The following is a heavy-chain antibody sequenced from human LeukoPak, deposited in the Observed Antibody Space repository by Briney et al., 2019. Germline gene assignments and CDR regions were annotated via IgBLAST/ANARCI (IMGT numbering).Heavy chain of an antibody. V-gene: IGHV1-69*04. D-gene: IGHD1-26*01. CDR3: ARSRGVGASGLWDY. CDR1: GGTFSSYA. CDR2: IIPILGIA. J-gene: IGHJ4*02. Sequence: SVKVSCKASGGTFSSYAISWVRQAPGQGLEWMGRIIPILGIANYAQKFQGRVTITADKSTSTAYMGLSSLRSEDTAVYYCARSRGVGASGLWDYWGQGTLVTVSS.